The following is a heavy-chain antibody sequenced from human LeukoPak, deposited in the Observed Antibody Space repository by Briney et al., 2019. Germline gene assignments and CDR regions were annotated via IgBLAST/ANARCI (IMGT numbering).Heavy chain of an antibody. V-gene: IGHV5-51*01. Sequence: GESLKISCKGSGYSFTSYWIGWVRQMPGKGLEWMGIIHPGDSDTRYSPSFQGQVTISADKSVSTAYLQWSSLEASDTAMYYCARTMVRGVITSSFDFWGQGTLVTVSS. D-gene: IGHD3-10*01. CDR1: GYSFTSYW. CDR2: IHPGDSDT. J-gene: IGHJ4*02. CDR3: ARTMVRGVITSSFDF.